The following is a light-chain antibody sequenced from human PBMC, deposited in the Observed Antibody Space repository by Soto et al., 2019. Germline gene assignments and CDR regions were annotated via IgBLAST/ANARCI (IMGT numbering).Light chain of an antibody. Sequence: QSALTQPRSVSGSPGQSVTISCTGTNSDVGRYNFVSWYLQLPGKAPKLLISAVSQRPSGVPDRFSGSKSGNTASLTISGLQADDEADYFCYSYTASDIWVFGGGTKVTVL. CDR2: AVS. V-gene: IGLV2-11*01. CDR1: NSDVGRYNF. J-gene: IGLJ3*02. CDR3: YSYTASDIWV.